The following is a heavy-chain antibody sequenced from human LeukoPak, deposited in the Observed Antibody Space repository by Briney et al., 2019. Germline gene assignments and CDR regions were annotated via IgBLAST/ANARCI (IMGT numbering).Heavy chain of an antibody. J-gene: IGHJ5*02. D-gene: IGHD2-8*01. Sequence: GESRKISCKGSGSSFTSYWIGWVRQMPGKGLEWMGIIYPVDSDTRYSPSFQGQVTISADKTISTAYLQWSSLKASDTAMDDCAMHCYGTDGGSARFDPCCQGTRVIVSS. V-gene: IGHV5-51*01. CDR2: IYPVDSDT. CDR3: AMHCYGTDGGSARFDP. CDR1: GSSFTSYW.